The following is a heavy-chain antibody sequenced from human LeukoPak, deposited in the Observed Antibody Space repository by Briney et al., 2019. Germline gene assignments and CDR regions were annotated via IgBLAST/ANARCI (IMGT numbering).Heavy chain of an antibody. J-gene: IGHJ5*02. V-gene: IGHV5-51*01. D-gene: IGHD2-8*01. CDR3: ARHSRDREVYNWFDP. Sequence: GESLKISCKGSGYSFTSYWIGWVRKMPGKGLGWMGIIYPGDSDPRYSPSFQGQVTISADKSISTAYLQWSSLKASDTAMYYCARHSRDREVYNWFDPWGQGTLVTVSS. CDR2: IYPGDSDP. CDR1: GYSFTSYW.